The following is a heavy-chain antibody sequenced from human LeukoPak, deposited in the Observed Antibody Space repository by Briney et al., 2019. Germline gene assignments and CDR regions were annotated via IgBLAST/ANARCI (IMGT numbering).Heavy chain of an antibody. J-gene: IGHJ4*02. V-gene: IGHV3-74*01. D-gene: IGHD1-26*01. CDR2: IKSDGSST. CDR3: VRDNRSYNFDY. Sequence: PGGSLRLSCAASGFTFSRYWMHWVRQAPGKGLVWVSRIKSDGSSTSIADSAKGRFTISRDNAKNTVYLQMNSLRAEDTAVYYCVRDNRSYNFDYWGQGTLVTVSS. CDR1: GFTFSRYW.